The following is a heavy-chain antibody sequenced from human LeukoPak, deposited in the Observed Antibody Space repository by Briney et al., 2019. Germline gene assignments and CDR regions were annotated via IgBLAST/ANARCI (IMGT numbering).Heavy chain of an antibody. D-gene: IGHD3-10*01. J-gene: IGHJ4*02. CDR2: ISGSGGST. Sequence: GGSLRLSCAASGFTFSSYAMSWVRQAPGKGLEWVSAISGSGGSTYYADSVKGRFTISRDNSKNTLYLQMNSLRAEDTAVYYCAKASVLLWFGELLVFDYWSQGTLVTVSS. CDR3: AKASVLLWFGELLVFDY. V-gene: IGHV3-23*01. CDR1: GFTFSSYA.